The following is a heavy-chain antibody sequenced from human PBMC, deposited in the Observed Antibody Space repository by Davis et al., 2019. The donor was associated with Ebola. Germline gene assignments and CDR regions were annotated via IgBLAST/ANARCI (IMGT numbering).Heavy chain of an antibody. CDR3: ARGRGWLQSSWFDP. J-gene: IGHJ5*02. CDR1: SGSLTTTNYY. D-gene: IGHD5-24*01. Sequence: SETLSLTCNVSSGSLTTTNYYWSWIRQPPGKGLEWIGYIYYRGSTNYNPSLKSRVTISVDTSKNQFSLKLSSVTAADTAVYYCARGRGWLQSSWFDPRGQGTLVTVSS. CDR2: IYYRGST. V-gene: IGHV4-61*01.